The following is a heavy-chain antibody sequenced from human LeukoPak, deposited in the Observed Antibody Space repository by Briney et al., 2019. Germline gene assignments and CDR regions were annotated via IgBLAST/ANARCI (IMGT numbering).Heavy chain of an antibody. D-gene: IGHD4-17*01. V-gene: IGHV4-59*01. J-gene: IGHJ6*02. CDR1: GGSISSYY. Sequence: SETLSLTCTVSGGSISSYYWSWIRQPPGKELEWIGYIYYSGSTNYNPSLKSRVTISVDTSKNQFSLKLSSVTAADTAVYYCARDFGPRTVTTPYYYYGMDVWGQGTTVTVSS. CDR2: IYYSGST. CDR3: ARDFGPRTVTTPYYYYGMDV.